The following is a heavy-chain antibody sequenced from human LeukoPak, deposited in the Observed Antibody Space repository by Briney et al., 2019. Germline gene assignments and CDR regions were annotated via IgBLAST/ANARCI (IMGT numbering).Heavy chain of an antibody. CDR3: ARLSDYDSSGYYWDY. Sequence: GESLKISGKGSGYSFTSYWIGWVRQMPGKGLEWMGIIYPGDSDTRYSPSFRGGVTISADKSISTAYLQWSSLKASDTAMYYCARLSDYDSSGYYWDYWGQGTLVTVSS. J-gene: IGHJ4*02. D-gene: IGHD3-22*01. CDR1: GYSFTSYW. V-gene: IGHV5-51*01. CDR2: IYPGDSDT.